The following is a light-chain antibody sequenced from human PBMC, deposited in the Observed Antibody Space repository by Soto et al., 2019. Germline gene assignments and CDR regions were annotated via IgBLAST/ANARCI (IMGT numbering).Light chain of an antibody. Sequence: DIQMTQSPSSLSASVGDRVTITCRASQGISNYLVWYQQKPWKVPKLLIYAASTFQSGVPSLFSGSGSGTDATLTISSLQPEDVATYYCQKYNSAPLTFGGGTKVEIK. CDR3: QKYNSAPLT. CDR1: QGISNY. V-gene: IGKV1-27*01. CDR2: AAS. J-gene: IGKJ4*01.